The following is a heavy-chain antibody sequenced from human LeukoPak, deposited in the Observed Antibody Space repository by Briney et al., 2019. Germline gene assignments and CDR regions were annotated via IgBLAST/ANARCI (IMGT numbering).Heavy chain of an antibody. V-gene: IGHV3-74*01. J-gene: IGHJ4*02. CDR2: INNDGSST. CDR1: GFTFSSYW. Sequence: TGGSLRLSCAASGFTFSSYWMHWVRQAPGKGLVWVSRINNDGSSTSYADSVKGRFTISRDNAKNTLYLQMNSLRAEDTAVYYCARGYSGSYYNWGQGTLVTVSS. CDR3: ARGYSGSYYN. D-gene: IGHD1-26*01.